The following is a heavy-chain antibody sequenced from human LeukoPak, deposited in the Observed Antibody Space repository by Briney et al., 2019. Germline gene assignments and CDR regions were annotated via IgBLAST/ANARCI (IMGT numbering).Heavy chain of an antibody. CDR1: RFTFSSYE. J-gene: IGHJ4*02. D-gene: IGHD3-10*01. CDR2: ISSSSSYI. CDR3: ARVGGAYLDY. V-gene: IGHV3-21*01. Sequence: GGSLRLSCAASRFTFSSYEMNWVRQAPGKGLEWVSSISSSSSYIYYADSVKGRFTISRDNAKNSLYLQMNSLRAEDTAVYYCARVGGAYLDYWGQGTLVTVSS.